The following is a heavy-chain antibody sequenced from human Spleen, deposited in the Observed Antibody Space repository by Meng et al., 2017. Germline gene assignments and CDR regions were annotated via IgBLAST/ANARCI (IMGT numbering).Heavy chain of an antibody. CDR2: ISGSGVST. D-gene: IGHD2-8*01. Sequence: GESLKISCAASGFTFDDYGMSWVRQAPGKGLERVSGISGSGVSTYYADSVKGRFTISRDNSKGTLYLQMNSLRAEDTAVYYCAKAPDCNNGICYFFDSWGPGTLVTVSS. J-gene: IGHJ4*02. CDR3: AKAPDCNNGICYFFDS. V-gene: IGHV3-23*01. CDR1: GFTFDDYG.